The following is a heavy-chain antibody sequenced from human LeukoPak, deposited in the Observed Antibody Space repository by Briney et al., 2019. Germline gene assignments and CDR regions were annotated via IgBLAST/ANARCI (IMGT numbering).Heavy chain of an antibody. CDR3: ARDIYGSGHGWFDT. D-gene: IGHD3-10*01. Sequence: SETLSLTCTVSHVSISTYYWSWIRQPPGKGLEWMGYIHYSGSTNYNPSLKSRVTISVDTSKRQLSLMLRSVTAADTAVYYCARDIYGSGHGWFDTWGQGRLVTVSS. CDR1: HVSISTYY. V-gene: IGHV4-59*01. J-gene: IGHJ5*02. CDR2: IHYSGST.